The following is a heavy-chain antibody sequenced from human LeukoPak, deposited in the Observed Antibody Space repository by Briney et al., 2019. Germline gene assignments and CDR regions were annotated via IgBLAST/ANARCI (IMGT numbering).Heavy chain of an antibody. V-gene: IGHV3-30*18. CDR2: ISYDGSNK. CDR3: AKDKSGGYSYGGFDY. Sequence: GGSLRLSCPASGFPFSSYGMHWVRQAPGKGLEWVADISYDGSNKYYADSVKGRFTISRDNSKHTLYLQMNSLRAEETAVYYCAKDKSGGYSYGGFDYWGQGTLVTVSS. D-gene: IGHD5-18*01. J-gene: IGHJ4*02. CDR1: GFPFSSYG.